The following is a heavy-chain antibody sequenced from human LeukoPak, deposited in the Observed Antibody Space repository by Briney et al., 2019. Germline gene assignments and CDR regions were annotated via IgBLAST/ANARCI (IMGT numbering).Heavy chain of an antibody. CDR3: ATGAIVFVY. Sequence: ASVKVSCMLSGSTLSKISIDWVRQTPGKRLEWRGRVGHEDGTTILAQNFQGRFNMTVDTATDTAYMERSSLMSDDMAIYFCATGAIVFVYWGQGTLITVSS. V-gene: IGHV1-24*01. J-gene: IGHJ4*02. D-gene: IGHD3-22*01. CDR2: VGHEDGTT. CDR1: GSTLSKIS.